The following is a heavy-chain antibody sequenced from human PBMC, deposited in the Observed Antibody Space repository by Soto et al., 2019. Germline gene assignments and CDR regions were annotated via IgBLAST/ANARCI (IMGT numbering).Heavy chain of an antibody. CDR3: ARSVVVPAAINYYGMDV. Sequence: WWSWVRQPPGKGLEWMGIIYPGDSDTRYSPSFQGQVTISADKSISTAYLQWSSLKASDTAMYYCARSVVVPAAINYYGMDVWGQGTTVTVSS. D-gene: IGHD2-2*01. CDR1: W. CDR2: IYPGDSDT. V-gene: IGHV5-51*01. J-gene: IGHJ6*02.